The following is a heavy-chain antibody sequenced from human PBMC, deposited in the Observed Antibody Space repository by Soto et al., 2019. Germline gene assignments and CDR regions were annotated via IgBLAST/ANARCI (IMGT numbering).Heavy chain of an antibody. CDR3: AREGYYGSGSYFPLYYYYGMDV. D-gene: IGHD3-10*01. CDR1: GGSISSSNW. Sequence: PSETLSLTCAVSGGSISSSNWWSWVRQPPGKGLEWIGEIYHSGSTNYNPSLKSRVTISVDKSKNQFSLKLSSVTAADTAVYYCAREGYYGSGSYFPLYYYYGMDVWGQGTTVTSP. V-gene: IGHV4-4*02. J-gene: IGHJ6*02. CDR2: IYHSGST.